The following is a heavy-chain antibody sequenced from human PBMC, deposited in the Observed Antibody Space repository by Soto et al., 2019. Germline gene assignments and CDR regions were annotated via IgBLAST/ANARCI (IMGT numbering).Heavy chain of an antibody. CDR3: ARDTQYGDYAYAFDI. CDR1: GFTFSSYS. D-gene: IGHD4-17*01. CDR2: ISSSSTI. V-gene: IGHV3-48*01. J-gene: IGHJ3*02. Sequence: PGGSLRLSCAASGFTFSSYSMNWVRQAPGKGLEWVSYISSSSTIYYADSVKGRFTISRDNAKNSLYLQMNSLRAEDTAVYYCARDTQYGDYAYAFDIWGQGTMVTVSS.